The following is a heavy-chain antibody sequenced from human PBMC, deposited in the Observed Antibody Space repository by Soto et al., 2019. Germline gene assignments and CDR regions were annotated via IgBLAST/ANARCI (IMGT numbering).Heavy chain of an antibody. CDR3: ARSAGWYAIHA. D-gene: IGHD6-19*01. CDR2: VFHTGTT. Sequence: QVQLQESGPGLVKPSGTLSLTCTVSGDSVSSPYYWCWVRQSPGKGLEWIGEVFHTGTTSYNPSLRSRVTISMEKSISQSSLDLSSVTAADTAVYYGARSAGWYAIHAWGPGTLVIVSS. CDR1: GDSVSSPYY. V-gene: IGHV4-4*02. J-gene: IGHJ5*02.